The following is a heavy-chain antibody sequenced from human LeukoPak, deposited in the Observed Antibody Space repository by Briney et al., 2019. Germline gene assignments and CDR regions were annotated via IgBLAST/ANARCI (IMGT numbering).Heavy chain of an antibody. D-gene: IGHD6-13*01. V-gene: IGHV4-34*01. CDR1: GGSFSGYY. J-gene: IGHJ4*02. CDR3: ARTIAAAGQAPHDY. CDR2: INHSGST. Sequence: PSETLSLTCAVYGGSFSGYYWSWIRQPPGKGLEWIGEINHSGSTNYNPSLKSRVTVSVDTSKNQFSLKLSSVTAADTAVYYCARTIAAAGQAPHDYWGQGTLVTVSS.